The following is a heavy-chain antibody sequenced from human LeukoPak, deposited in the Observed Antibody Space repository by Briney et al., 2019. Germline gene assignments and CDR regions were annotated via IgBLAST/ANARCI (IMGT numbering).Heavy chain of an antibody. CDR2: IYSGGST. CDR1: GFTVSSNY. V-gene: IGHV3-66*01. J-gene: IGHJ4*02. CDR3: ARDPSAVAGNFDY. D-gene: IGHD6-19*01. Sequence: PGGSLRLSCAASGFTVSSNYITWVRQAPGKGLEWVSVIYSGGSTHYADSVKGRFTISRDNAKNTLYLQMNSLRAEDTAVYYCARDPSAVAGNFDYWGQGTLVTVSS.